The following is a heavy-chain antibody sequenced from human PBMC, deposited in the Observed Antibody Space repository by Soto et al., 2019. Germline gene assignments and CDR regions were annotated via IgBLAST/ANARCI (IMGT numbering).Heavy chain of an antibody. Sequence: ASVKVSCKASGGTFSSYPISWVRQAPGQGLEWMGGITPIFGTANYAQKFQGRVTITADESTSTAYMELSSLRSEDTAVYFCAREYNWNEVRYGMDVWGQGTTVTVSS. J-gene: IGHJ6*02. V-gene: IGHV1-69*13. CDR3: AREYNWNEVRYGMDV. CDR2: ITPIFGTA. CDR1: GGTFSSYP. D-gene: IGHD1-20*01.